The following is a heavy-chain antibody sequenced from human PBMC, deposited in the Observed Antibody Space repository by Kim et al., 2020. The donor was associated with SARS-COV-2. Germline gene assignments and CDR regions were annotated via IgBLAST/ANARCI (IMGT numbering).Heavy chain of an antibody. CDR2: INPNSGGT. CDR1: GYIFTGYY. Sequence: ASVKVSCKADGYIFTGYYIHWVRQAPGQGLEWMGWINPNSGGTNYAQKFQGRVTMTRDTSISTAYIDLSRLRSDDTALYYCARDRSAGGAEIDAFDIWGQGTMVTVSP. J-gene: IGHJ3*02. V-gene: IGHV1-2*02. D-gene: IGHD6-25*01. CDR3: ARDRSAGGAEIDAFDI.